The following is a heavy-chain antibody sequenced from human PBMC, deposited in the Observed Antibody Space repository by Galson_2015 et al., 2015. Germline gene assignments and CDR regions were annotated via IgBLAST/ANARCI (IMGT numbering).Heavy chain of an antibody. V-gene: IGHV3-15*01. Sequence: SLRLSCAASGFTFRNAWMSWVRQAPGKGLEWVGRIKSKTDGGTTDYAAPVKGRFTISRDDSKNTLYLQMNSLKTEDTAVYFCTRIYKGGAFDIWAKGQWSPSLQ. CDR1: GFTFRNAW. CDR2: IKSKTDGGTT. CDR3: TRIYKGGAFDI. J-gene: IGHJ3*02. D-gene: IGHD5-24*01.